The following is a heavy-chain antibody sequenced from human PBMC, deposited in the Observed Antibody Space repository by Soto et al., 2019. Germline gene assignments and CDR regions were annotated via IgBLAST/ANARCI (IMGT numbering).Heavy chain of an antibody. J-gene: IGHJ4*02. CDR3: SRGDEAAAETIPFSY. CDR1: GGSISSYY. D-gene: IGHD6-13*01. V-gene: IGHV4-59*01. Sequence: SETLSLTCTVSGGSISSYYWSWIRQPPGKGLEWIGYIYYSGSTNYNPSLKSRVTISVDTSKNQFSLKLSSVTAADTAVYYCSRGDEAAAETIPFSYWGQGTLVTVCS. CDR2: IYYSGST.